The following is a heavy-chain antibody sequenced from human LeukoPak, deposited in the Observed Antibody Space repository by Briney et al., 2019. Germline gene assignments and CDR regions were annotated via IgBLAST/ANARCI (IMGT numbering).Heavy chain of an antibody. CDR3: ARDRIAARPGWFDP. V-gene: IGHV3-21*01. Sequence: AGGSLRLSCAASGFTFNSYSMNWFRQAPGKGLEWVSSISSSSGYIYYADSVKGRFTISRDNAKNSLYLQMNSLRAEDTAVYYCARDRIAARPGWFDPWGQGTLVTVSS. CDR2: ISSSSGYI. J-gene: IGHJ5*02. CDR1: GFTFNSYS. D-gene: IGHD6-6*01.